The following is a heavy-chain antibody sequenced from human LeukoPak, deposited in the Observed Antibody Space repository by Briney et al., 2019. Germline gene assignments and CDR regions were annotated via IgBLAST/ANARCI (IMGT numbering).Heavy chain of an antibody. CDR3: ARDQGYCTNGVCYTPPYFDY. CDR2: IYYSGST. Sequence: KSSETLSLTCTVSGGSITSYYWSWIRQPPGKGLEWIGYIYYSGSTNYNPSLKSRVTISVDRSKNQFSLKLSSVTAADTAVYYCARDQGYCTNGVCYTPPYFDYWGQGTLVTVSS. V-gene: IGHV4-59*12. D-gene: IGHD2-8*01. CDR1: GGSITSYY. J-gene: IGHJ4*02.